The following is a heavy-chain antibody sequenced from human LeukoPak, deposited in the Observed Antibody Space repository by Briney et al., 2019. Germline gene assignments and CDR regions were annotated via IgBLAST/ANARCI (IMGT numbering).Heavy chain of an antibody. J-gene: IGHJ4*02. Sequence: PSETLSLTCTVSGGSISSSSYYWGWIRQPPGKGLEWIGSIYYSGSTYYNPSLKSRVTISVDTSKNQFSLKLSSVTAADTAVYYCARSLKRGFDYWGQGTLVTVSS. CDR1: GGSISSSSYY. CDR3: ARSLKRGFDY. V-gene: IGHV4-39*07. CDR2: IYYSGST.